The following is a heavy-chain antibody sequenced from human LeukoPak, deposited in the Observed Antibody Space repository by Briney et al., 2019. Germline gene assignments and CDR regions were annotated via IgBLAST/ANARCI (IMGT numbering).Heavy chain of an antibody. V-gene: IGHV1-18*01. CDR3: ARDDSEIYCSSTSCYLRY. CDR1: GYTLTSYG. Sequence: ASVKVSCKASGYTLTSYGISWVRQAPGQGLEWMGWISAYNGNTNYAQKLQGRVTMTTDTSTSTAYMELRSLRSDDTAVYYCARDDSEIYCSSTSCYLRYWGQGTLVTVSS. CDR2: ISAYNGNT. D-gene: IGHD2-2*01. J-gene: IGHJ4*02.